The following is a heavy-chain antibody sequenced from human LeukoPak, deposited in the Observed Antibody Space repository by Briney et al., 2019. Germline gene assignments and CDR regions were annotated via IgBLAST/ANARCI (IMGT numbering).Heavy chain of an antibody. CDR1: GYTFSSYG. CDR3: ARDPWAYCGGDCYSEDAFDI. CDR2: ISAYNGNT. J-gene: IGHJ3*02. Sequence: GASVKVSCKASGYTFSSYGISWVRQAPGQGLEWMGWISAYNGNTNYAQKLQGRVTMTTDTSTSTAYMELRSLRSDDTAVYYCARDPWAYCGGDCYSEDAFDIWGQGTMVTVSS. V-gene: IGHV1-18*01. D-gene: IGHD2-21*02.